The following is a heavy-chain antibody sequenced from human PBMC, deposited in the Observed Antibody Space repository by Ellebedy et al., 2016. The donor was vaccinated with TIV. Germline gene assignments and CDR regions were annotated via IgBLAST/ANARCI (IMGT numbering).Heavy chain of an antibody. CDR2: INRDGSAK. CDR1: GFTFSEYW. D-gene: IGHD6-6*01. Sequence: PGGSLRLSCAASGFTFSEYWMSWVRQAPGKGLQWVANINRDGSAKHYLESLKGRFTISRDNAKNSLNLQLNSLRVEDGAVYYCGRLGTYVADRGLDSWGQGTLVTVSS. CDR3: GRLGTYVADRGLDS. J-gene: IGHJ5*01. V-gene: IGHV3-7*03.